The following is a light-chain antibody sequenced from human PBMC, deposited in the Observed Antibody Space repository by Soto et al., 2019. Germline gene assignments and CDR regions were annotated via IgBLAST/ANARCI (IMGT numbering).Light chain of an antibody. CDR2: AAS. CDR1: QGISNY. V-gene: IGKV1-39*01. CDR3: QQSYSRWT. J-gene: IGKJ1*01. Sequence: DLHMTQSPSSLSASVGDRVTITCRASQGISNYLAWYQQKPGKVPKLLIYAASNLQSGVPSRFSGSGSGTDFALTVSSLEPEDFATYYCQQSYSRWTFGQGTKV.